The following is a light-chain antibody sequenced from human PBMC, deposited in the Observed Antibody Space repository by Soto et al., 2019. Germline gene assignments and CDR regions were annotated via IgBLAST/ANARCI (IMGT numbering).Light chain of an antibody. V-gene: IGKV3-20*01. CDR2: GAS. CDR3: QQYFTSPRM. CDR1: QSLSYNY. Sequence: EIVLTQSPGTLSLSPGERATLSCTASQSLSYNYVAWYQQKPGQAPRLLIFGASNRATGIPDRFSGSGFGTDFTLTISSLEPDDFAVYYCQQYFTSPRMFGPGTKVEIK. J-gene: IGKJ1*01.